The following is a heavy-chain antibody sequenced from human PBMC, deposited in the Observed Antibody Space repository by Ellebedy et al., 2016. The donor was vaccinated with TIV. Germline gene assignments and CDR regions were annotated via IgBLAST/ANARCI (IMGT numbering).Heavy chain of an antibody. V-gene: IGHV3-23*01. D-gene: IGHD1-1*01. J-gene: IGHJ6*02. CDR2: ISSGGIT. CDR3: VKGSGTMDV. CDR1: GFTFSASG. Sequence: GESLKISCAASGFTFSASGMTWARQAPGKGLEWVSGISSGGITYYADSVRGRFTISRDNSKNTLYLQMNSLRAEDTATYYCVKGSGTMDVWGQGTTVTVSS.